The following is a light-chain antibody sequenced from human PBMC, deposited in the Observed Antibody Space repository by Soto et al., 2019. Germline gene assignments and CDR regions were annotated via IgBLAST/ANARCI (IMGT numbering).Light chain of an antibody. CDR3: QQYNSYST. Sequence: DIQMTQSPSTLSASVGDRVTITCRASQSISSWLAWYQQKPGKAPKLLIYKASSLESGVPSRFSGSGSGTEFTLTISSLQSDDFATYYCQQYNSYSTVGQGTKLEIK. CDR1: QSISSW. CDR2: KAS. J-gene: IGKJ2*01. V-gene: IGKV1-5*03.